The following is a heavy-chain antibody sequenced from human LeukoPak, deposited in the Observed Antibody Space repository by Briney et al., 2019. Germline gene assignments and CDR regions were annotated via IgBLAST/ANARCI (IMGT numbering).Heavy chain of an antibody. D-gene: IGHD3-22*01. V-gene: IGHV1-69*04. CDR1: GGTFSSYT. CDR3: ARDLARAGYYETAYYYYGMDV. Sequence: SVKVSCKASGGTFSSYTISWVRQAPGQGLEWMGRIIPILGIANYAQKFQGRVTITADKSTSTAYMELSSLRSEDTAVYYCARDLARAGYYETAYYYYGMDVWGQGTMVTVSS. J-gene: IGHJ6*02. CDR2: IIPILGIA.